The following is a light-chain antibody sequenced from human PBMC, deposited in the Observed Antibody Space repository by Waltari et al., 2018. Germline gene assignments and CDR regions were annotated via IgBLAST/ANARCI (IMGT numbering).Light chain of an antibody. Sequence: DIQLTQSSSSLSAAVGDRVTITCRASQDISYFLAWFQQKPGKAPQSLIYDASTLQSTVPSKFSGSGYGTEFNLTINSLQPEDFGTYYCQQYSLIPSTFGEGTRVHIK. J-gene: IGKJ4*01. V-gene: IGKV1-16*02. CDR3: QQYSLIPST. CDR1: QDISYF. CDR2: DAS.